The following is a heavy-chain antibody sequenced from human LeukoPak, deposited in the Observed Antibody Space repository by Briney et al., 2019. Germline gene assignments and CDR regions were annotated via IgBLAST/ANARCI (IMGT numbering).Heavy chain of an antibody. CDR2: IFNPGGAT. D-gene: IGHD2-21*02. CDR3: VRVNCAGDCTSRDWYFDL. CDR1: GFTFSSYW. V-gene: IGHV3-74*01. J-gene: IGHJ2*01. Sequence: GGSLRLSCAASGFTFSSYWMHWVRQAPGKGLVWVSRIFNPGGATAYVDSVKGCFTISRDNAENTLSLQMNSLRVEDTAVYYCVRVNCAGDCTSRDWYFDLWGRGTLVVVSS.